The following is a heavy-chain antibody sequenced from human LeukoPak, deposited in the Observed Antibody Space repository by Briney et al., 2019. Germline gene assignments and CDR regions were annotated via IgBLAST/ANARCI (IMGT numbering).Heavy chain of an antibody. V-gene: IGHV4-34*01. CDR3: ACRCSSTSCYTGVLDY. Sequence: PSETLSLNCAVYGGSFSGYYSSWIRQPPGKGLEWIGEINHSGSTNYNPSLESRVTISVDTSKNQFPLKLSSVTAADTAVYYCACRCSSTSCYTGVLDYWGQGTLVTVSS. D-gene: IGHD2-2*02. CDR2: INHSGST. CDR1: GGSFSGYY. J-gene: IGHJ4*02.